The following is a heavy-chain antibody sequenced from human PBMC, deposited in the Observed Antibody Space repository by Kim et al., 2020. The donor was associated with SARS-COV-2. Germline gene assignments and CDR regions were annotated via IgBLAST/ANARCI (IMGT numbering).Heavy chain of an antibody. CDR2: IHYTGST. D-gene: IGHD6-19*01. Sequence: SETLSLTCTVSGGSITNYYWSWIRQTPGQGLEWIGYIHYTGSTKYNPSLKSRVTISVDTSKNQFSLQLTSVTAADTAVYYCARGGRYSAYWGQGTLVTVSS. CDR1: GGSITNYY. CDR3: ARGGRYSAY. V-gene: IGHV4-59*01. J-gene: IGHJ4*02.